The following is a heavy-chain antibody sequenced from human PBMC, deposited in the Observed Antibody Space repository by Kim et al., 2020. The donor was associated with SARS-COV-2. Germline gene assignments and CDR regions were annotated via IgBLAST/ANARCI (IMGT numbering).Heavy chain of an antibody. CDR3: AKAVNYYDSSGLVDY. Sequence: GGSLRLSCAASGFTFSSYGMHWVRQAPGKGLEWVAVISYDGSNKYYADSVKGRFTISRDNSKNTLYLQMNSLRAEDTAVYYCAKAVNYYDSSGLVDYWGQGTLVTVSS. V-gene: IGHV3-30*18. CDR1: GFTFSSYG. J-gene: IGHJ4*02. CDR2: ISYDGSNK. D-gene: IGHD3-22*01.